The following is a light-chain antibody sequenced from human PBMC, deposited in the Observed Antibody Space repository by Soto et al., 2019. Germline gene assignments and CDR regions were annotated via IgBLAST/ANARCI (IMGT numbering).Light chain of an antibody. V-gene: IGKV1-39*01. J-gene: IGKJ2*01. CDR3: QQSYATPVYT. CDR1: QSVGTF. Sequence: DFELTQSPSSLSAFVGDRVTISCRASQSVGTFLCWYQQKPGTAPKRLVYAVSNLEIGVPSRFSGSGSGTNFTLTISGLQPEDFATYFCQQSYATPVYTFGQGTKLEIK. CDR2: AVS.